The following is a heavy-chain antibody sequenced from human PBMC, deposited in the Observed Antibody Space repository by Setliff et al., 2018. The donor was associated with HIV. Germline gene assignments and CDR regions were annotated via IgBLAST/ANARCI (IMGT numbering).Heavy chain of an antibody. Sequence: KPSETLSLTCTVSGVSINSHYWSWIRQPPGKGLEWIGYIYTSGSTNFNPSLKSRGTISVDTSKNQFSLKLNSVTAADTAVYYCARHGDYNFWSGYYFDFWGQGTLVTVSS. CDR1: GVSINSHY. D-gene: IGHD3-3*01. CDR3: ARHGDYNFWSGYYFDF. V-gene: IGHV4-4*09. CDR2: IYTSGST. J-gene: IGHJ4*02.